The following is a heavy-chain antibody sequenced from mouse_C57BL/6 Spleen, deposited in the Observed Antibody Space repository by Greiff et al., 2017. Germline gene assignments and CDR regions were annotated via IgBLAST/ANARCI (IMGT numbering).Heavy chain of an antibody. CDR2: IDPENGDT. J-gene: IGHJ4*01. CDR3: TTGNYYGSSRAMDY. D-gene: IGHD1-1*01. CDR1: GFNIKDDY. V-gene: IGHV14-4*01. Sequence: VQLQQSGAELVRPGASVKLSCTASGFNIKDDYMHWVKQRPEQGLEWIGWIDPENGDTEYASKFQGKATITADTSSNTAYLQLSSLTSEDTAVYYCTTGNYYGSSRAMDYWGQGTSVTVSS.